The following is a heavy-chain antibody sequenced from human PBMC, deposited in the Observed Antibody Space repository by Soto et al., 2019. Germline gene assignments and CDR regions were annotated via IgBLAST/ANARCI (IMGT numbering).Heavy chain of an antibody. D-gene: IGHD1-1*01. CDR1: GGTFSTHC. CDR2: IGPDGSST. V-gene: IGHV3-74*01. J-gene: IGHJ4*02. Sequence: GSLLLACSASGGTFSTHCRRWVRQAPGKGLVWVSHIGPDGSSTRDADSVQVRFTISRDNARKTLYLQMNSLRDEDTDVYYCARDNNCSYDYWGQGILVTVYS. CDR3: ARDNNCSYDY.